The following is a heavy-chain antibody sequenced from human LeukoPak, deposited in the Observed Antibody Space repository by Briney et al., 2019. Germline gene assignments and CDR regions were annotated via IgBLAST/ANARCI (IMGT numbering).Heavy chain of an antibody. CDR2: ISGYNGNT. CDR3: ARDYSIAPDY. Sequence: ASVKVSCKASGYTFTRNCISWVRQAPGQGLEWRGWISGYNGNTEYAQMFQGGVAMTTDTSTSTAYIERRSLISDDTAMYYCARDYSIAPDYWGQGTLATVSS. CDR1: GYTFTRNC. D-gene: IGHD6-13*01. J-gene: IGHJ4*02. V-gene: IGHV1-18*01.